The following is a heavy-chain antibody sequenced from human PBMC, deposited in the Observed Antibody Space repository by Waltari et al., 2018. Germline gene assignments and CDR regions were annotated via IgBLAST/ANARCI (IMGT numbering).Heavy chain of an antibody. CDR2: INWDGSST. J-gene: IGHJ5*02. V-gene: IGHV3-20*04. Sequence: EEQLVESGGGVVRPGGSLRLSWAASGFPFDHYARAWVRQAPGKGLEWVSGINWDGSSTGYADSVKGRFTISRDNAKNSLHLHVNSLTAEDTAFYYCARVNSNYVNWFDPWGQGTLVIVSS. CDR3: ARVNSNYVNWFDP. D-gene: IGHD4-4*01. CDR1: GFPFDHYA.